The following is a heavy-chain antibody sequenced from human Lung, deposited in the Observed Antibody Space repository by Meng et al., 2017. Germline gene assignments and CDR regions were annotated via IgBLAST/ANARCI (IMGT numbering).Heavy chain of an antibody. J-gene: IGHJ4*02. CDR1: GGSFSDYY. V-gene: IGHV4-34*01. D-gene: IGHD4-11*01. CDR3: ARGPTTMAHDFDY. CDR2: INHSGST. Sequence: QGQLQQWGAGLLQPSETLSLPCVVSGGSFSDYYWSWIRQPPGKGLEWIGEINHSGSTNYNPSLESRATISVDTSQNNLPLKLSSVTAADSAVYYCARGPTTMAHDFDYWGQGTLVTVSS.